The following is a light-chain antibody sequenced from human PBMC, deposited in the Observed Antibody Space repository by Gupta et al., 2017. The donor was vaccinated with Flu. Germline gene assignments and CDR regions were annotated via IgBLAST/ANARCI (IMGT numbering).Light chain of an antibody. J-gene: IGKJ4*01. Sequence: DIVMTQSPDSLAVSLGERATINCMSSQSILFSSNNKNYLAWYQQKPGQPPKLLIYWASTRGSGVPGRFSGSGSDTDFTLTISSLQAEDVAVYYCQQNFETPSTFGGGTKVEIK. V-gene: IGKV4-1*01. CDR3: QQNFETPST. CDR1: QSILFSSNNKNY. CDR2: WAS.